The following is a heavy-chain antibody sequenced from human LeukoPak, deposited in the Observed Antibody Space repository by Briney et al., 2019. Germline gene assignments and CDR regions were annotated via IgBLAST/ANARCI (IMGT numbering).Heavy chain of an antibody. V-gene: IGHV4-34*01. J-gene: IGHJ3*02. CDR2: INHSGST. Sequence: SETLSLTCAVYGGSFSGYYWSWIRQPPGKGLEWIGEINHSGSTNYNPSLKSRVTISVDTSKNQFSLKLSSVTAADTAVYYCARAADMIRGIVGAFDIWGQGTMVTVSS. D-gene: IGHD3-10*01. CDR1: GGSFSGYY. CDR3: ARAADMIRGIVGAFDI.